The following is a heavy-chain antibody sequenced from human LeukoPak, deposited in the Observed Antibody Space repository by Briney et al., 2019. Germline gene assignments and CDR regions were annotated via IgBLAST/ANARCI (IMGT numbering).Heavy chain of an antibody. CDR2: ISAYNGNT. Sequence: ASVKVSCKASGYTFTSYGISWVRQAPGQGLEWMGWISAYNGNTNYAQKIQGRVTMTTDTSTSTAYMALRSLRSDDTAVYYCARRGGKNYGDYVVYYYYMDVWGKGTTVTVSS. CDR1: GYTFTSYG. CDR3: ARRGGKNYGDYVVYYYYMDV. V-gene: IGHV1-18*01. J-gene: IGHJ6*03. D-gene: IGHD4-17*01.